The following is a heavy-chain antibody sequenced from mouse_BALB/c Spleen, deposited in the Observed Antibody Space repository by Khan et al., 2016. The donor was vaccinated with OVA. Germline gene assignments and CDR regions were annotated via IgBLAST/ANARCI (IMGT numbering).Heavy chain of an antibody. D-gene: IGHD1-1*01. V-gene: IGHV1S56*01. CDR2: IYPVDGSF. Sequence: QVQRKEPGPEPVRPGASVKMSCKASGYTLTSYYIHWVKQSPGQGLEWIGWIYPVDGSFKYNEKFKGKRPRSTDKSSSTAYMLLSSPTSDDSAIYYCRRRYYGCLDNWGRGTTLTVSS. J-gene: IGHJ2*01. CDR3: RRRYYGCLDN. CDR1: GYTLTSYY.